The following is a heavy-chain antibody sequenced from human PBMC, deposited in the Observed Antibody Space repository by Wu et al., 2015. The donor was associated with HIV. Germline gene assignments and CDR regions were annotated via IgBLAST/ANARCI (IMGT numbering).Heavy chain of an antibody. CDR3: ARTDGLVDGGNSGFDY. J-gene: IGHJ4*02. CDR2: IIPIFGTT. V-gene: IGHV1-69*13. CDR1: GGTFSSYS. Sequence: QVQLVQSGAEVKKPGSSVKVSCKASGGTFSSYSISWVRQAPGQGLEWMGRIIPIFGTTNYAQRFQGRVTLTADESTSTAHMELSSLRSEDTAIYFCARTDGLVDGGNSGFDYWGQGTLVTVSS. D-gene: IGHD4-23*01.